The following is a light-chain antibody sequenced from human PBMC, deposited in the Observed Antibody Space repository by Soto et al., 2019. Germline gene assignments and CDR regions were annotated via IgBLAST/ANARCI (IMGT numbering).Light chain of an antibody. Sequence: IVLTQSPGTLSLSPGERATLSCRASQSVSSGSLAWYQQKPGQAPRLLIYAASSRATGIPDRFSGSGSGTDFTLTISRVEPEDFAGYYCQQYGRSPSTFGQGTGLEIK. J-gene: IGKJ5*01. V-gene: IGKV3-20*01. CDR1: QSVSSGS. CDR2: AAS. CDR3: QQYGRSPST.